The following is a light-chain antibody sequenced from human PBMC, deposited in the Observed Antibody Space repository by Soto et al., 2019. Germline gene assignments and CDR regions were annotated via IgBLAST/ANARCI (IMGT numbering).Light chain of an antibody. V-gene: IGKV1-13*02. CDR1: QGIISA. Sequence: AIQLPQSPSSLSASVGDRVTITCRARQGIISALAWNPHKPGKAPNLLIYDASSLESGVHSRFSGSGSGTDFTLTISSLQPEDFATYYCHQFNSYPPYTFGQGTKLEIK. CDR3: HQFNSYPPYT. J-gene: IGKJ2*01. CDR2: DAS.